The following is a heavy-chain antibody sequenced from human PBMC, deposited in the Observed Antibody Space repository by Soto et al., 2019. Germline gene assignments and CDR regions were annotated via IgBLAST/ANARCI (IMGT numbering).Heavy chain of an antibody. Sequence: SETLSLTCTVSGGSVSSGGYYWSWIRQPPGKGLEWIGYISYSGSTNYNPSLKSRVTISVDTSKNQFSLKLSSVTAADTAVYYCARVGMPTVTTSWGQGTLVTVSS. CDR2: ISYSGST. CDR3: ARVGMPTVTTS. V-gene: IGHV4-61*08. J-gene: IGHJ5*02. D-gene: IGHD4-17*01. CDR1: GGSVSSGGYY.